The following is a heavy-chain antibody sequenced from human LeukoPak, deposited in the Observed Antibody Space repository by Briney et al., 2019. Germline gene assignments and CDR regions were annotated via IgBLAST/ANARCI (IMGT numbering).Heavy chain of an antibody. CDR3: ASGAPYYSGSGSYYGMDV. Sequence: GASVKVSCKASGYTFISYGLSWVRQAPGQGLEWMGWISAYNGNTNYAQKLQDRVTMTTDTSTSTAYMEVRSPRSDDTAVYYCASGAPYYSGSGSYYGMDVWGQGTTVTVSS. CDR2: ISAYNGNT. V-gene: IGHV1-18*01. CDR1: GYTFISYG. J-gene: IGHJ6*02. D-gene: IGHD3-10*01.